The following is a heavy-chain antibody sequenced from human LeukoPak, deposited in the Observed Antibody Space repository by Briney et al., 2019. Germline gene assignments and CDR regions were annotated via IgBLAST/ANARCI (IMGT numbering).Heavy chain of an antibody. CDR2: ISTPGST. J-gene: IGHJ4*02. CDR3: ARATGRYSPFFDY. CDR1: GGSISSGSYY. Sequence: SQTLSLTCTVSGGSISSGSYYWSWIRQPAGRGLEWLGRISTPGSTNYNPALKSRLTMSVDTSNKQFSLRLTSVTAADTAVYYCARATGRYSPFFDYWGQGILVTVSS. D-gene: IGHD1-26*01. V-gene: IGHV4-61*02.